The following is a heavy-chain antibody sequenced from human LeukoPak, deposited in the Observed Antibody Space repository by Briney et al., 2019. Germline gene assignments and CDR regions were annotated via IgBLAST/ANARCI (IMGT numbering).Heavy chain of an antibody. CDR3: ARTLGEYQLLFSYYGMDV. CDR2: IDPSDSYT. Sequence: GESLKISCKGSGYSLTSYWISWVRQMPGKGLEWMGRIDPSDSYTNYSPSFQGHATTSADKSISTAYLQWSSLKASDTAMYYCARTLGEYQLLFSYYGMDVWGQGTTVTVSS. D-gene: IGHD2-2*01. V-gene: IGHV5-10-1*01. J-gene: IGHJ6*02. CDR1: GYSLTSYW.